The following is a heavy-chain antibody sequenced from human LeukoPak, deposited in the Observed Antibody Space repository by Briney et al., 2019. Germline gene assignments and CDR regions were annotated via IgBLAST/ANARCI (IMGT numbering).Heavy chain of an antibody. CDR1: GFTFSSYE. Sequence: GGSLRLSCAVSGFTFSSYEMNWVRQAPGKGLEWVSYISSSGSTIYYADSVKGRFTISRDNAKNSLYLQMNSLRAEDTAVYYCARWVGAAGFDYWGQGTLVTVSS. J-gene: IGHJ4*02. CDR2: ISSSGSTI. V-gene: IGHV3-48*03. D-gene: IGHD2-15*01. CDR3: ARWVGAAGFDY.